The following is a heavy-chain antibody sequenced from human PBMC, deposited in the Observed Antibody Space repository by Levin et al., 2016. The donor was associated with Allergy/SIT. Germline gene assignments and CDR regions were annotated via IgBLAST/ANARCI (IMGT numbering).Heavy chain of an antibody. J-gene: IGHJ4*02. CDR3: ARGYRSLTARPSLDY. CDR2: IYPGDSDT. V-gene: IGHV5-51*01. D-gene: IGHD6-6*01. Sequence: GESLKISCKGSGYSFTNYWIGWVRQMPGKGLEWMGIIYPGDSDTTYSPSFQGQVTISTDKSISTAYLQWSSLKASDTAMYYCARGYRSLTARPSLDYWGQGTLVTVSS. CDR1: GYSFTNYW.